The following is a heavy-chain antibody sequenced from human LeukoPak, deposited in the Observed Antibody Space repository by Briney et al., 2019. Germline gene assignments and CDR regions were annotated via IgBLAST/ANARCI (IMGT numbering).Heavy chain of an antibody. CDR2: ISGSGGST. V-gene: IGHV3-23*01. D-gene: IGHD6-19*01. J-gene: IGHJ4*02. Sequence: PGGSLRLSCAASGFTFSSYAMSWVRQAPGKGLEWVSAISGSGGSTYYADSVKGRFTISRDNSKNTLYLQMNSLKTEDTAVYYCTRRRRGAVAGGVFDYWGQGTLVTVSS. CDR3: TRRRRGAVAGGVFDY. CDR1: GFTFSSYA.